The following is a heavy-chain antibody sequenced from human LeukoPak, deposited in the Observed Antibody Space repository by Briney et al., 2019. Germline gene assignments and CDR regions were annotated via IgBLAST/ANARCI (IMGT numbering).Heavy chain of an antibody. CDR2: IYYSGST. J-gene: IGHJ6*03. CDR3: ARAPNRITIFGVVRRGDYYMDV. V-gene: IGHV4-39*07. Sequence: SETLSLTCTVSGGSISSSTYYWGWIRQPPGKGLEWIGSIYYSGSTYYNASLKSRVTISADTSKNQFSLKLSSVTAADTAVYYCARAPNRITIFGVVRRGDYYMDVWGKGTTVTVCS. D-gene: IGHD3-3*01. CDR1: GGSISSSTYY.